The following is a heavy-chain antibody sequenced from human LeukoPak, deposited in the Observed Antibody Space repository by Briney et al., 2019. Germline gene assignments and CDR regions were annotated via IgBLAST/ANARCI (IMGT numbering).Heavy chain of an antibody. J-gene: IGHJ4*02. D-gene: IGHD2-2*01. CDR1: GFTVSSNY. CDR2: IKEDGSEK. V-gene: IGHV3-7*01. CDR3: ARGGIVPAAKFHY. Sequence: GGSLRLSCAASGFTVSSNYMSWVRQAPGKGLEWVANIKEDGSEKYYVDSVKGRFTISRDNAKNSLFLQMDSLRVEDTAVYYCARGGIVPAAKFHYWGQGTLVTVSS.